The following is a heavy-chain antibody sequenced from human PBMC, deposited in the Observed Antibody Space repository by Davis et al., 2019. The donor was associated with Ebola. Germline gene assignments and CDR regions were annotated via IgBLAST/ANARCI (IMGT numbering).Heavy chain of an antibody. D-gene: IGHD2/OR15-2a*01. V-gene: IGHV3-30*09. J-gene: IGHJ3*02. CDR1: GFIFSSYT. CDR2: ISYDGSNK. CDR3: VKDSSNIWFDI. Sequence: GESLKISCASSGFIFSSYTIHWLRQAPGKGLEWGAVISYDGSNKYYADSVKGRFAISRDNSRGTLYLQMNSLRVEDSAIYYCVKDSSNIWFDIWGQGTLVTVSS.